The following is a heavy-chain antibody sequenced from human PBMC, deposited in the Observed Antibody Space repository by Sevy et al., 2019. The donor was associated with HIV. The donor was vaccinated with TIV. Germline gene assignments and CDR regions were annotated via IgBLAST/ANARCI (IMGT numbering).Heavy chain of an antibody. V-gene: IGHV3-23*01. CDR2: ISGSGGST. D-gene: IGHD3-10*01. Sequence: GGSLRLSCSASGFTFSSYAMSWVRQAPGKGLEWVSAISGSGGSTYYADSVKGRFTISRDNSKNTLYLQMNSLRAEDTAVYYCAKKGRFRELFAWGQGTLVTVSS. CDR1: GFTFSSYA. CDR3: AKKGRFRELFA. J-gene: IGHJ4*02.